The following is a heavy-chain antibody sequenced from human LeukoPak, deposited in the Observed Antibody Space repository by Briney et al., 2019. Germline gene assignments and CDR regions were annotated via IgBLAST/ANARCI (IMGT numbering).Heavy chain of an antibody. D-gene: IGHD1-26*01. CDR3: AKALGSYLDY. CDR2: IWYDGSNK. V-gene: IGHV3-33*06. J-gene: IGHJ4*02. CDR1: GFTFSSYG. Sequence: GRSLRLSCAASGFTFSSYGMHWVRQAPGKGLEWVAVIWYDGSNKYYADSVKGRFTISRDNSKNTLYLQMNSLRAEDTAAYYCAKALGSYLDYWGQGTLVTVSS.